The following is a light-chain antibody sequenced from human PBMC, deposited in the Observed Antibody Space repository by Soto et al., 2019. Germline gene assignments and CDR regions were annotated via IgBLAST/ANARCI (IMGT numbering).Light chain of an antibody. CDR3: QQYNNWPFS. J-gene: IGKJ5*01. Sequence: EIVMTQSPGTLSVSAGERATLSCRSGQGVTTNFAWYQQKSGQSPRLLIYDVSIRATGVPARFSGTGSETDFTLTISGLQSEDSAVYFCQQYNNWPFSLGQGTRLEIK. V-gene: IGKV3-15*01. CDR2: DVS. CDR1: QGVTTN.